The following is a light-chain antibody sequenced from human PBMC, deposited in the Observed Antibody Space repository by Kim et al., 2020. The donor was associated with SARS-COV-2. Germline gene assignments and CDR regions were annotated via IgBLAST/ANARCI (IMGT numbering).Light chain of an antibody. CDR2: AAS. Sequence: SPGERAPLSCRASQSVSSSYLAWYQHKPGQAPRLLMYAASTRATGIPDRFSGSGSGTDFTLTINRLEPEDFAVYYCQQFGGSPPYTFGQGTKLEI. V-gene: IGKV3-20*01. J-gene: IGKJ2*01. CDR1: QSVSSSY. CDR3: QQFGGSPPYT.